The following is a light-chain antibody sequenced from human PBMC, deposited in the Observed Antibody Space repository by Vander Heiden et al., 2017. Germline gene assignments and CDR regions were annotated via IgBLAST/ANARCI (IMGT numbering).Light chain of an antibody. V-gene: IGKV1-33*01. CDR2: DAS. CDR1: QDISNY. CDR3: QQLDNLPPMYS. J-gene: IGKJ2*03. Sequence: DIQMTQSPSSLSASVGDRVTITCQASQDISNYLHWYQQQPGKAPKLLIYDASNLQRGVPPRFSGSGSGRDFTFTISRLQPEDIATYYCQQLDNLPPMYSFGQGTKLEI.